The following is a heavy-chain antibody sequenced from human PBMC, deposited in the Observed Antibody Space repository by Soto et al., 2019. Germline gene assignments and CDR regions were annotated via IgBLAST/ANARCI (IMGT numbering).Heavy chain of an antibody. CDR3: ARQTSGSSGWYDS. CDR2: IYYSGST. Sequence: PSETLSLTCTVSGGSISSSSYYWGWIRQPPGKGLEWIGSIYYSGSTYYNPSLKSRVTISVDTSKNQFSLKLSSVTAADTAVYYCARQTSGSSGWYDSWGQGTLVTVSS. J-gene: IGHJ4*02. V-gene: IGHV4-39*01. D-gene: IGHD6-19*01. CDR1: GGSISSSSYY.